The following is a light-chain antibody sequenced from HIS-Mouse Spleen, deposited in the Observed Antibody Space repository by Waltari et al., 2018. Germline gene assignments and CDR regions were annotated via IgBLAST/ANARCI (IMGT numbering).Light chain of an antibody. Sequence: SITISCTGTSSDVGSYNLFSWYQQHPGKAPKLMIYEGSKRPSGVSNRFSGSKSGNTASLTISGLQAEDEADYYCCSYAGSSTYVFGTGTKVTVL. CDR1: SSDVGSYNL. J-gene: IGLJ1*01. CDR3: CSYAGSSTYV. CDR2: EGS. V-gene: IGLV2-23*01.